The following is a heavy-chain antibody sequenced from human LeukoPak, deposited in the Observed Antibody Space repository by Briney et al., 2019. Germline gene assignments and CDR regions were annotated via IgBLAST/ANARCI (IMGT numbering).Heavy chain of an antibody. CDR3: ARVREDAFDI. Sequence: GGSLRLSCAASGFTFSNYGMHWVRQAPGKGLEWVAFIRYDGSNKYYADSVKGRFTISRDNSKNTLYMQMNSLRAEDTAVYYCARVREDAFDIWGQGTMVTVSS. D-gene: IGHD1-26*01. CDR1: GFTFSNYG. V-gene: IGHV3-30*02. CDR2: IRYDGSNK. J-gene: IGHJ3*02.